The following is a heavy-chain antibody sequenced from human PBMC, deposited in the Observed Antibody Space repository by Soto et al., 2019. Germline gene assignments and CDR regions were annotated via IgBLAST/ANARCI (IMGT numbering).Heavy chain of an antibody. V-gene: IGHV4-30-4*01. CDR2: IYYSGST. Sequence: SETLSLTCTVSGGSISSGDYYWSWIRQPPGKGLEWIGYIYYSGSTYYNPSLKSRVTISVDTSKNQFSLKLSSVTAADTAVYYCAARSPYSSSSSWIDPWGQGTLVTVSS. CDR1: GGSISSGDYY. D-gene: IGHD6-6*01. J-gene: IGHJ5*02. CDR3: AARSPYSSSSSWIDP.